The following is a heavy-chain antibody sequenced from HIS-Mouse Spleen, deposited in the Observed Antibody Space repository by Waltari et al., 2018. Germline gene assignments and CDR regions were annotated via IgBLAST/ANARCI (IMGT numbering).Heavy chain of an antibody. CDR3: ARGTYYYGSGSLSFDY. V-gene: IGHV4-34*01. J-gene: IGHJ4*02. CDR2: INHIGST. CDR1: GGSFSGYY. Sequence: QVQLQQWGAGLLKPSETLSLTCAVYGGSFSGYYWSWIRQPPGKGLEWIGEINHIGSTNYSPPLKSRVTISGDTSKNQFSLKLSSVTAADTAVYYCARGTYYYGSGSLSFDYWGQGTLVTVSS. D-gene: IGHD3-10*01.